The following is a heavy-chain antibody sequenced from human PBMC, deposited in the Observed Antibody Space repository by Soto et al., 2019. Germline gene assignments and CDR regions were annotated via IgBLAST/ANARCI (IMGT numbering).Heavy chain of an antibody. J-gene: IGHJ6*02. Sequence: SVKGSCKASGGTFSSYAISWVRQAPGQGLEWMGGIIPIFGTANYAQKFQGRVTITADESTSTAYMELSSLRPEDTAVYYCARVTAMVTYGMDVWGQGTTVPASS. D-gene: IGHD5-18*01. V-gene: IGHV1-69*13. CDR3: ARVTAMVTYGMDV. CDR2: IIPIFGTA. CDR1: GGTFSSYA.